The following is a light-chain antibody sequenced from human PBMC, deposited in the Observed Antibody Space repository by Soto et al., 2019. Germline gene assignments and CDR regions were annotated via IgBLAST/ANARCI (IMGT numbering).Light chain of an antibody. V-gene: IGKV3-11*01. CDR1: QSVNKH. CDR3: QKRGT. J-gene: IGKJ3*01. CDR2: DTS. Sequence: EIVLTQSPATLSVSPGERATLSCRASQSVNKHLAWYQHRPGQAPRLLIYDTSYRAAGIPARFSGSGSGTDFTLTISSLEPEDLAVYYCQKRGTLGHGTKVDIK.